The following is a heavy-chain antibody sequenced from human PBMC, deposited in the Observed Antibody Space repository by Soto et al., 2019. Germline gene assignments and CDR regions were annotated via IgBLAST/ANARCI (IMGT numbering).Heavy chain of an antibody. Sequence: GGFLRLSCAVSGFTLTTYSMNWVRQAPGKGLEWISFINKNGFTIYYADSVKGRFTISRDYAKNSLYLQMDSLRHEDTAVYYCARGAVTGTSLFDYWGLGTLVTVSS. CDR3: ARGAVTGTSLFDY. V-gene: IGHV3-48*02. J-gene: IGHJ4*02. CDR2: INKNGFTI. CDR1: GFTLTTYS. D-gene: IGHD6-19*01.